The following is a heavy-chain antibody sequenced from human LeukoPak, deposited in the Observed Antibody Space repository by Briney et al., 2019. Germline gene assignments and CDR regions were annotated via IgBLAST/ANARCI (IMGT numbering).Heavy chain of an antibody. J-gene: IGHJ2*01. D-gene: IGHD2-15*01. CDR2: IYHSGST. V-gene: IGHV4-4*02. CDR1: GGSISSGHW. CDR3: ARPRSSGGYFDL. Sequence: SGTLSLTCAVSGGSISSGHWWSWVRQPPGKGLEWIGEIYHSGSTNYNPSLKSRVTISVDKSKNQFSLELSSVTAADTAVYYCARPRSSGGYFDLWGRGTLVTVSS.